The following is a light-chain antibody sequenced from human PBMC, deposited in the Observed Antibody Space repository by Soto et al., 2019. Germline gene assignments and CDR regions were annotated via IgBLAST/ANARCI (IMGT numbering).Light chain of an antibody. V-gene: IGKV1-5*01. CDR2: DAS. Sequence: DIQMTQSPSTLSAAVGDRVTITCRASKTISKWLAWYQQNPGQAPKLLIYDASTLESGVPSRFSGSGSGTDFSLTISSLQPVDFATYYCQQYTGYSQWTFGPGTKVEIK. CDR1: KTISKW. CDR3: QQYTGYSQWT. J-gene: IGKJ1*01.